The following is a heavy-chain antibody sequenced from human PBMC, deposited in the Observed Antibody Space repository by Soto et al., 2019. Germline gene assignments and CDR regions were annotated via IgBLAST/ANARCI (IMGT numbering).Heavy chain of an antibody. CDR2: IYHSGST. CDR1: GYSISSGYY. Sequence: SVTQSLTCGVSGYSISSGYYWGWIRQPPGKGLEWIGSIYHSGSTYYNPSLKSRVTISVDTSKNQFSLKLSSVTAADTAVYYCARERAYMVRGVIYPDAFDIWGQGTMVTVSS. J-gene: IGHJ3*02. D-gene: IGHD3-10*01. V-gene: IGHV4-38-2*02. CDR3: ARERAYMVRGVIYPDAFDI.